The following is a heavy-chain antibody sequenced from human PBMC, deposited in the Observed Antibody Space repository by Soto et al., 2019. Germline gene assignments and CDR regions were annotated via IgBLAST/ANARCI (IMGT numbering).Heavy chain of an antibody. D-gene: IGHD2-2*01. CDR3: ARADCSSNTCSFYYGMHX. J-gene: IGHJ6*02. CDR1: GYTLTSYA. Sequence: ASLKVSCNASGYTLTSYAMHWVRQAPGQRLEWMGCINGDNGNTKFSQRFQGRVTITRDTSASTDYMELSSLTSEDTAVYYCARADCSSNTCSFYYGMHXWGQVTTFTVS. V-gene: IGHV1-3*01. CDR2: INGDNGNT.